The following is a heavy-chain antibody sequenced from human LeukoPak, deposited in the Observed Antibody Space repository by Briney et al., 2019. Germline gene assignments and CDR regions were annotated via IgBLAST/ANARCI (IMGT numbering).Heavy chain of an antibody. J-gene: IGHJ4*02. Sequence: QPGRSLRLSCAASGFTFSSYGMHWVRQAPGKGLEWVAVIWYDGSNKYYADSVKGRFTISRDNSKNTLYLRMNSLRAEDTAVYYCARDRDWEVDYWGQGTLVTVSS. CDR2: IWYDGSNK. CDR3: ARDRDWEVDY. D-gene: IGHD2-21*02. CDR1: GFTFSSYG. V-gene: IGHV3-33*01.